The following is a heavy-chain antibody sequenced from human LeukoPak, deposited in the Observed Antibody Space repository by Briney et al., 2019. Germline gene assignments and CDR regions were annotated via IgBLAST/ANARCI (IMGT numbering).Heavy chain of an antibody. D-gene: IGHD1-1*01. V-gene: IGHV4-34*01. Sequence: SETLSLTCAVYGGSFSGYYWSWIRQPPGKGLEWIGEINHSGSTNYNPSLKSRVTISVDTSKNQSSLKLSSVTAADTAVYYCARGSSRTFDYWGQGTLVTVSS. CDR1: GGSFSGYY. J-gene: IGHJ4*02. CDR3: ARGSSRTFDY. CDR2: INHSGST.